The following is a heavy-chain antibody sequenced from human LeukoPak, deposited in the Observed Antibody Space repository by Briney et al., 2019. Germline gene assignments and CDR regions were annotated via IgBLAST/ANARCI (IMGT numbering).Heavy chain of an antibody. Sequence: GGSLRLSCAASGFTFSSYEMNWVRQAPGKGLEWVSYISSSGSTIYYPDSVKGRFTISRDNAKNSLYLQMNSLRAEDTAVYYCARGKSYGSGSYYPTNYLDYWGQGTLVTVSS. J-gene: IGHJ4*02. V-gene: IGHV3-48*03. CDR2: ISSSGSTI. CDR3: ARGKSYGSGSYYPTNYLDY. CDR1: GFTFSSYE. D-gene: IGHD3-10*01.